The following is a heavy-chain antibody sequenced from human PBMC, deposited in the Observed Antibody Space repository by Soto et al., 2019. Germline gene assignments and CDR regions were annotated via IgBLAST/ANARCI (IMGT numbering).Heavy chain of an antibody. CDR3: AADFSYYDFWSGYFTDAFDI. J-gene: IGHJ3*02. CDR2: IVVGSGNT. CDR1: GFTFTSSA. V-gene: IGHV1-58*01. Sequence: SVKVSCKASGFTFTSSAVQWVRQARGQRLAWIGWIVVGSGNTNYAQKFQERVTITRDMSTSTAYMELSSLRSEDTAVYYCAADFSYYDFWSGYFTDAFDIWGQGTMVTVSS. D-gene: IGHD3-3*01.